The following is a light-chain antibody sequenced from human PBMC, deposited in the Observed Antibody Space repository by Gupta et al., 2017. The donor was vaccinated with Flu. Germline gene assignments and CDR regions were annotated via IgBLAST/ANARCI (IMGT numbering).Light chain of an antibody. CDR2: GAS. CDR1: QTLSSSF. V-gene: IGKV3-20*01. J-gene: IGKJ1*01. CDR3: QQYGGSPRT. Sequence: EIVLTQSPGTLSLSPGERAILSCRASQTLSSSFLGWYQQKPGQATRFLIYGASNRAAGIPERCSGSGSGTDFTLTISRLEPDDFAVYFCQQYGGSPRTFGQGTTVEFK.